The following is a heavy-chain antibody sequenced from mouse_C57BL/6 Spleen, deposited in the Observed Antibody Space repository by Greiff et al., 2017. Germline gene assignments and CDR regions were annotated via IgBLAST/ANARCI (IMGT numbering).Heavy chain of an antibody. Sequence: QVQLQQPGTELVKPGASVKLSCKASGYTFTSYWMHWVKQRPGQGLEWIGNINPSNGGTNYNEKFKSKATLTVDKSSSTAYMQLSSLTSEDSAVYDCARSGTTVVATGYFDVWGTGTTVTVSS. V-gene: IGHV1-53*01. CDR2: INPSNGGT. CDR3: ARSGTTVVATGYFDV. D-gene: IGHD1-1*01. CDR1: GYTFTSYW. J-gene: IGHJ1*03.